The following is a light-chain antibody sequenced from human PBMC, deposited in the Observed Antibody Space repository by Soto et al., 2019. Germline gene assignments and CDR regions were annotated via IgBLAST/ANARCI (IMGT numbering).Light chain of an antibody. J-gene: IGLJ1*01. CDR3: SSYTYSSTPDV. CDR1: SSDVGGYNY. V-gene: IGLV2-14*01. Sequence: QSALTQPASVSGSPGQSITISCTGTSSDVGGYNYVSWYQQHPGKAPKLIIYEVSNRPSGVSNRFSGSKSGNTASLTISGLQAEDEADYYCSSYTYSSTPDVFGTGTQLTVL. CDR2: EVS.